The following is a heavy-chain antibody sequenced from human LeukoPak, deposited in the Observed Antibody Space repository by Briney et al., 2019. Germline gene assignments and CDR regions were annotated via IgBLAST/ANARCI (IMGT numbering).Heavy chain of an antibody. CDR3: ARSPVVVAAGFDL. CDR2: INHSGST. D-gene: IGHD2-15*01. CDR1: GEPFNGYY. J-gene: IGHJ5*02. Sequence: SETLSLTCAVYGEPFNGYYWNWIRQSPGKGLEWIGEINHSGSTNYNPSLKSRVTISVDTSKNQFSLKLSSVTAADTAVYYCARSPVVVAAGFDLWGQGTLVTVSS. V-gene: IGHV4-34*01.